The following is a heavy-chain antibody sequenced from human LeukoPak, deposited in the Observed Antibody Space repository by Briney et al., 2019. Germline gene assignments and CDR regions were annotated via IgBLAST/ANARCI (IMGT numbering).Heavy chain of an antibody. CDR2: IYSGGST. D-gene: IGHD2-8*01. Sequence: PGGSLRLSCAASGFTVSSNYMGWVRQAPGKGLEWVSVIYSGGSTYYVDSVKGRFTISRDNSKNTLYLQMNSLRAEDTAVYYCARGFVLSGGVDYWGQGTLVTVSS. V-gene: IGHV3-53*01. J-gene: IGHJ4*02. CDR1: GFTVSSNY. CDR3: ARGFVLSGGVDY.